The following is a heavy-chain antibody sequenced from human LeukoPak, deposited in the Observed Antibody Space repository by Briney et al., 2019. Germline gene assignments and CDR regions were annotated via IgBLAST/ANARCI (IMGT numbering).Heavy chain of an antibody. J-gene: IGHJ4*02. D-gene: IGHD6-6*01. CDR3: AREASIVVRCSDY. V-gene: IGHV3-33*01. Sequence: GASLRLSCAASGFTFRNYGMHGVRQPPGKGLEWVGVIWYNGSNKYYSDSVKGRFTISRDDSENTLYLQMGSLRDEDTAVYYCAREASIVVRCSDYWGQGTLVTVSS. CDR2: IWYNGSNK. CDR1: GFTFRNYG.